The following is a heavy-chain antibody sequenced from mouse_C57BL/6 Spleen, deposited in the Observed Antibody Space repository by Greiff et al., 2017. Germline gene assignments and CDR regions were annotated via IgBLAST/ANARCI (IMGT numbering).Heavy chain of an antibody. V-gene: IGHV5-17*01. J-gene: IGHJ2*01. D-gene: IGHD4-1*01. Sequence: VKLMESGGGLVKPGGSLKLSCEASGFTFGDYGLHWVRQAPEKGREGVAYISIGSSTIYYADTVKGRFTISRENARNTLFLQMTSLRSEDTAMYYCARPNWDIYFDYWGQGTTLTVSS. CDR1: GFTFGDYG. CDR2: ISIGSSTI. CDR3: ARPNWDIYFDY.